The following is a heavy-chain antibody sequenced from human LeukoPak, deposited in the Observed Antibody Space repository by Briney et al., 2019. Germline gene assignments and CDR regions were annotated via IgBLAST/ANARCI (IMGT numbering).Heavy chain of an antibody. J-gene: IGHJ6*02. D-gene: IGHD2-15*01. CDR1: GFTFSSYS. V-gene: IGHV3-21*01. Sequence: KPGGSLRLSCAASGFTFSSYSMNWVRQAPGKGLEWVSSISSSSSYIYYADSVKGRFTISRDNAKNSLYLQMNSLRAEDTAVYYCARDLSVVGLYGMDVWGQGTTVTVSS. CDR2: ISSSSSYI. CDR3: ARDLSVVGLYGMDV.